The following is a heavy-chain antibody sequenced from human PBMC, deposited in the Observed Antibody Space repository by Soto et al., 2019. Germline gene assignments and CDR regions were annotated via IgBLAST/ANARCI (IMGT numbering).Heavy chain of an antibody. V-gene: IGHV4-34*01. CDR1: GGSFSGYY. D-gene: IGHD4-17*01. CDR3: ARHGVDYGDYASYYYYGMDV. J-gene: IGHJ6*02. CDR2: INHSGST. Sequence: PSETLSLTCAVYGGSFSGYYWSWIRQPPGKGLEWIGEINHSGSTNYNPSLKSRVTISIDTSKNQFSLRLSSVTAADTAVYYCARHGVDYGDYASYYYYGMDVWGRGTTVTVSS.